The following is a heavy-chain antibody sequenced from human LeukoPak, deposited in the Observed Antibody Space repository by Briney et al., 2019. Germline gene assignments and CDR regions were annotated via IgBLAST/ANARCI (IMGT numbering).Heavy chain of an antibody. CDR3: ARTDLNWFDP. CDR1: GGSISSSSYY. V-gene: IGHV4-39*01. Sequence: SETLSLTCTVSGGSISSSSYYWGWIRQPPGKGLEWIGSIYYSGSTYYNPSLKSRVTFSVDTSKNQFSLNLSSVTAADTAVYYCARTDLNWFDPWGQGTLVTVSS. J-gene: IGHJ5*02. CDR2: IYYSGST.